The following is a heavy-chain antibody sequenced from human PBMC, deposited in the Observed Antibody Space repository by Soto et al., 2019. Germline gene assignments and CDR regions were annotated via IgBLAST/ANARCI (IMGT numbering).Heavy chain of an antibody. CDR1: GFTFSNYA. D-gene: IGHD6-25*01. V-gene: IGHV3-23*01. Sequence: EVPLLESGGGLVQPGRSLRLSCAASGFTFSNYAMSWVRQAPGQGLDGVSAISGSGGTTYYADSVKGRFTISRANSKNTLFLQMNSLRAEDAAVYYCAKFFVETGSNSGWPWSFHYWGQGTLVTVSS. J-gene: IGHJ4*02. CDR2: ISGSGGTT. CDR3: AKFFVETGSNSGWPWSFHY.